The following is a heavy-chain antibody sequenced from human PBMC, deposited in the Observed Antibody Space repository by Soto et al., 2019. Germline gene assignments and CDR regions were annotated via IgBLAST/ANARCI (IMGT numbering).Heavy chain of an antibody. J-gene: IGHJ5*02. D-gene: IGHD3-10*01. V-gene: IGHV4-59*01. Sequence: RQPPGKELEWIGYIYYNGSTNYNPSLKSRITISVDTSKNQFSLRLSSVTAADTAVYYCARVLSKVGVIRLYKRFVPWGQVNLVSVPS. CDR3: ARVLSKVGVIRLYKRFVP. CDR2: IYYNGST.